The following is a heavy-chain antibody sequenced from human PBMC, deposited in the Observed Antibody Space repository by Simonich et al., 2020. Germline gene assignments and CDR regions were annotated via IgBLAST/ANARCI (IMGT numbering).Heavy chain of an antibody. J-gene: IGHJ6*02. V-gene: IGHV3-48*03. CDR2: ISSSGSTI. D-gene: IGHD6-6*01. CDR1: GFTFSSYE. CDR3: ARDFRLQLVEIGTYYYYGMDV. Sequence: EVQLVESGGGLVQPGGSLRLSCAASGFTFSSYEMNWVRQAPGKGLEWVPYISSSGSTIYYADSVKGRFTISRDNAKNSLYLQRNSRRAEDTAVYYCARDFRLQLVEIGTYYYYGMDVWGQGTTVTVSS.